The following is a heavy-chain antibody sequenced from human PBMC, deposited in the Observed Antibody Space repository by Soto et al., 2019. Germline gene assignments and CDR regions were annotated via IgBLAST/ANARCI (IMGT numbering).Heavy chain of an antibody. D-gene: IGHD3-16*02. CDR3: ARDYRLGPYYYYYGMDV. CDR2: ISSSSSTI. CDR1: GFTSSSYS. J-gene: IGHJ6*02. Sequence: GVSLRLSCAASGFTSSSYSMNWVRQAPGKGLEWVSYISSSSSTIYYADSVKGRFTISRDNAKNSLYLQMNSLRDEDTAVYYCARDYRLGPYYYYYGMDVWGQGTTVTVSS. V-gene: IGHV3-48*02.